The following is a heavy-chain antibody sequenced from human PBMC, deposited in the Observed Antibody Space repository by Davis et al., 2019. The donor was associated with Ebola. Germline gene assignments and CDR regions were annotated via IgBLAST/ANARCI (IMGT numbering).Heavy chain of an antibody. Sequence: GESLKISCRGSGYNFAGYWITWVRQMPGKGLECVGRIDPSDSYTNYSPAFQGHVTISADKSIITAYLQWSSLKASDTAMYYCARLNQQLDYDAFDIWGQGTMVTVSS. V-gene: IGHV5-10-1*01. J-gene: IGHJ3*02. CDR1: GYNFAGYW. CDR3: ARLNQQLDYDAFDI. D-gene: IGHD6-13*01. CDR2: IDPSDSYT.